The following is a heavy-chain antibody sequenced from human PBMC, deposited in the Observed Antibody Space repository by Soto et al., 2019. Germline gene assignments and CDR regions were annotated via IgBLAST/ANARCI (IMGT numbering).Heavy chain of an antibody. D-gene: IGHD3-10*01. Sequence: SETLSLTCTVSGGSISSGDYYWSWIRQPPGKGLEWIGYIYYSGRTYYNPSLKSRATISVDTYKNQFSLKLSSVTAADTAVYYCARAGPPVLLWFGELSPPNWFDPWRQGTLVTVSS. V-gene: IGHV4-30-4*01. CDR1: GGSISSGDYY. CDR2: IYYSGRT. CDR3: ARAGPPVLLWFGELSPPNWFDP. J-gene: IGHJ5*02.